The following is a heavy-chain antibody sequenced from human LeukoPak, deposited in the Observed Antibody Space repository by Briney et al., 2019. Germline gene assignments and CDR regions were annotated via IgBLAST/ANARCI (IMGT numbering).Heavy chain of an antibody. CDR2: ISHSGST. J-gene: IGHJ3*02. D-gene: IGHD6-13*01. V-gene: IGHV4-39*01. Sequence: SETLSLTCTVSGVSIFTTNYYWGWIRQPPGKGLEWIGYISHSGSTYYNPSLKSRVTISVDTSKNQFSLKLSSVTAADTAMYYCARLGPGYSSTWSNDAFAIWGQGTVVTVSS. CDR1: GVSIFTTNYY. CDR3: ARLGPGYSSTWSNDAFAI.